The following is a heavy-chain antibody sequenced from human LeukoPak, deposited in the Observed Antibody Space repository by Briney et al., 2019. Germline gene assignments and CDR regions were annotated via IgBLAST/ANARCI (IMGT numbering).Heavy chain of an antibody. V-gene: IGHV3-23*01. Sequence: GGSLRLSCAASGFILSNYAMSWVRQTPGKGLEWVSSISAGGGGSYYADSVKGRFTISRDNSKNTLYLQMNSLRAEDTAVYYCAKEAVRKFDFHYWGQGTLVTVSS. CDR1: GFILSNYA. D-gene: IGHD1-14*01. CDR3: AKEAVRKFDFHY. CDR2: ISAGGGGS. J-gene: IGHJ4*02.